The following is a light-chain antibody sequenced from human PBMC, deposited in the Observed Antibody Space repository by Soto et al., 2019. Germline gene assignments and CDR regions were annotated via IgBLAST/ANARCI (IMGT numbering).Light chain of an antibody. CDR3: QQSATWSPYT. Sequence: ETVLTQSPATLYLSPRERATLDCRASVTVSNYLSLIQHQPGQAPSLIIYDASNRATVIPARFSGSGSRTDFTLTNSSLESEAFTGSYCQQSATWSPYTFGQGTKVQIK. CDR1: VTVSNY. CDR2: DAS. J-gene: IGKJ2*01. V-gene: IGKV3-11*01.